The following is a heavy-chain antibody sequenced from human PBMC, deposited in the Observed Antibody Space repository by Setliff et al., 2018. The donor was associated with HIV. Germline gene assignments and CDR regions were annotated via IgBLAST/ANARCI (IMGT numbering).Heavy chain of an antibody. Sequence: SETLSLTCAVYGGSFSGHYWSWIRQTPGKGLEWIGDISHSGSTNYNPSLKSRVTISVDTSKNQFSLRLTSVTAADTAVCFCARGSRSPLVNKFRVTPAFDYWGQGTLVTAPQ. J-gene: IGHJ4*01. V-gene: IGHV4-34*01. CDR3: ARGSRSPLVNKFRVTPAFDY. CDR1: GGSFSGHY. D-gene: IGHD2-21*02. CDR2: ISHSGST.